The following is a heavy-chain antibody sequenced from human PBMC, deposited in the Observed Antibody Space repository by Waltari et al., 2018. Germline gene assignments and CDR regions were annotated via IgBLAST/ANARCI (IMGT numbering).Heavy chain of an antibody. J-gene: IGHJ5*02. CDR2: ISGGATST. D-gene: IGHD3-10*01. CDR1: GVTLSSSS. V-gene: IGHV3-23*01. Sequence: EVQLLESGGGLEQPGGSLRLSWAASGVTLSSSSMIWVRQAPGKGLEWVSAISGGATSTQYADSVKGRFTISRDNSKNTLYVQMNSLRAEDTAVYYCARRTYGSGIDLWGQGTLVTVSS. CDR3: ARRTYGSGIDL.